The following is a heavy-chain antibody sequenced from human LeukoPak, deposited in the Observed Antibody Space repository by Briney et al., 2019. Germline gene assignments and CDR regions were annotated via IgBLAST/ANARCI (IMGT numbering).Heavy chain of an antibody. CDR3: AKDWGTSSLYLVN. D-gene: IGHD6-6*01. CDR1: GFTFSSNG. CDR2: IRYDGNNK. J-gene: IGHJ4*02. Sequence: GGSLRLXCAASGFTFSSNGMHWVRQAPGKGLEWVAFIRYDGNNKNYADSVKGRFTISRDNSKNTLYLQMNSLGTEDTAVYYCAKDWGTSSLYLVNWGQGTLVTVSS. V-gene: IGHV3-30*02.